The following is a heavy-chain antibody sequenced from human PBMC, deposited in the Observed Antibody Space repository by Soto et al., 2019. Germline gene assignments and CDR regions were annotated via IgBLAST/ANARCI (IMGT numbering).Heavy chain of an antibody. D-gene: IGHD2-2*01. Sequence: QLQLQESGSGLVKPSQTLSLTCTVSGDSITTGSYSWSWIRQAPGTGLEWIGNIHVSGSTSFNTSLQGRASISVAPATNQFSLNVMSVTAADTAVYYCARGGARRPNAHVPLDPWGQGRLVTVS. CDR2: IHVSGST. V-gene: IGHV4-30-2*01. CDR1: GDSITTGSYS. CDR3: ARGGARRPNAHVPLDP. J-gene: IGHJ5*02.